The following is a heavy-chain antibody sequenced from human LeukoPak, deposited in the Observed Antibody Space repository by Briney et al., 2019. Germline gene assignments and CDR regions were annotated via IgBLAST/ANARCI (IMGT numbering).Heavy chain of an antibody. Sequence: ETLSLTCTVSGGSISSSSYYWDWIRQPPGKGLEWIGHVYYGGNTFYNSSLESRVTISVDMSKNQFSLKLTSLTAADTAVYYCARQRADYFYHYLDVWGKGTSVTVSS. CDR1: GGSISSSSYY. V-gene: IGHV4-39*01. CDR3: ARQRADYFYHYLDV. J-gene: IGHJ6*03. CDR2: VYYGGNT.